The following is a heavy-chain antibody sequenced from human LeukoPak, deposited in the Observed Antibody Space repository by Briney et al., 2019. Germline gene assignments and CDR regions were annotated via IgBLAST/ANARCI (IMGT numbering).Heavy chain of an antibody. CDR1: GGSISGYY. D-gene: IGHD2-21*02. Sequence: SETLSLTCSVSGGSISGYYWSWIRQPPGKGLEWIGYIYYSGSTNYNPSLKSRVTISVDTSKNQFSLKLSSVTAADTAVYYCARHRWKNNCGGDCYYFDYWGQGTLVTVSS. J-gene: IGHJ4*02. V-gene: IGHV4-59*08. CDR3: ARHRWKNNCGGDCYYFDY. CDR2: IYYSGST.